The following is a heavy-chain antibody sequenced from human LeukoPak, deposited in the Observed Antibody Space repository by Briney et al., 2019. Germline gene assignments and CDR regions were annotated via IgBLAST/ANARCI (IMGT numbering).Heavy chain of an antibody. D-gene: IGHD3-16*02. Sequence: GASVKVSCKASGYTFTSYGISWVRQAPGQGLEWMGWISAYNGNTNYAQKLQGRVTMTTDTSTSTAYMELRSLRSDDTAVYYCAREEYDYVWGSYRHYYYFDYWGQGTLVTVSS. J-gene: IGHJ4*02. CDR2: ISAYNGNT. V-gene: IGHV1-18*01. CDR3: AREEYDYVWGSYRHYYYFDY. CDR1: GYTFTSYG.